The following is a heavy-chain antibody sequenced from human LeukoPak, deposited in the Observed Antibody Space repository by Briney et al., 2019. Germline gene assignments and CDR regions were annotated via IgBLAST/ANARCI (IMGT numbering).Heavy chain of an antibody. CDR1: GGSFSGYY. V-gene: IGHV4-34*01. CDR3: ARGRIYVVVVPAAIRRHYYYMDV. J-gene: IGHJ6*03. D-gene: IGHD2-2*01. CDR2: INHSGST. Sequence: SETLSLTCAVYGGSFSGYYWSWIRQPPGKGLEWIGEINHSGSTHYNPSLKSRVTISVDTSKNQFSLKLSSVTAADTAVYYCARGRIYVVVVPAAIRRHYYYMDVWGKGTTVTVSS.